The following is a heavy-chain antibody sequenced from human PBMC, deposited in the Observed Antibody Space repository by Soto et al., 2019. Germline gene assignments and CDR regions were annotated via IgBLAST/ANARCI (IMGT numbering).Heavy chain of an antibody. CDR1: GFTFSNHP. J-gene: IGHJ6*02. CDR2: ISGSGDST. Sequence: EVQLLESGGGLVQPGGSLRLACAASGFTFSNHPMSWVRQAPGTGLEWVSAISGSGDSTFYADSVKGRFTISRDNPRNTLDLQMSGLRDEETAIVYCVDVKILVITIFGVAAVMDVLGQGTTVTVSS. D-gene: IGHD3-3*01. CDR3: VDVKILVITIFGVAAVMDV. V-gene: IGHV3-23*01.